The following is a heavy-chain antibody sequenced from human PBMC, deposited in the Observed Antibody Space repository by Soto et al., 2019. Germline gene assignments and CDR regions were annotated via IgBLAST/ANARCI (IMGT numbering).Heavy chain of an antibody. V-gene: IGHV1-58*01. Sequence: ASLKVSCTASGFTFTSSAVQWVRQARGQRLEWIGWIVVGSGNTNYAQKFQERVTITRDMSTSTAYMELSSLRSEDTAVYYCAADGYCSGSYPAHRGFALCGQGSLVTAS. CDR1: GFTFTSSA. J-gene: IGHJ5*02. CDR3: AADGYCSGSYPAHRGFAL. D-gene: IGHD3-10*01. CDR2: IVVGSGNT.